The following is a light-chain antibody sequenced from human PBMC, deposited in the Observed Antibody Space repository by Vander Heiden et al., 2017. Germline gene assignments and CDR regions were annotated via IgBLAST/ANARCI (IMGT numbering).Light chain of an antibody. V-gene: IGLV2-8*01. J-gene: IGLJ2*01. CDR1: SSDVGGYNF. CDR2: EVT. CDR3: SAYAGSNILV. Sequence: QSALTQPPSASGSPGQSVTFACTGTSSDVGGYNFVSWYQQHPAKAPKLMIYEVTRRPSGVPDRFSGSKSGNTASLTVSGLQADDEGDYYCSAYAGSNILVFGGGTKLTVL.